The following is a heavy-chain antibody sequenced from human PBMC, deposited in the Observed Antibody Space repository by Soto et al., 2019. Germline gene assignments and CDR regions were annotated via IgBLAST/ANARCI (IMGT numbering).Heavy chain of an antibody. D-gene: IGHD6-19*01. CDR2: IYHSGST. CDR1: GGSISRYY. J-gene: IGHJ4*01. CDR3: ARHDGFSSGWIFDY. Sequence: PSETLSLTCTVSGGSISRYYWIWIRQPPGKGLEWIGYIYHSGSTYYNPSLKSRVTISVDTSNNQLSLKLRSVTAADTAVYYCARHDGFSSGWIFDYWGHGTLVTV. V-gene: IGHV4-59*08.